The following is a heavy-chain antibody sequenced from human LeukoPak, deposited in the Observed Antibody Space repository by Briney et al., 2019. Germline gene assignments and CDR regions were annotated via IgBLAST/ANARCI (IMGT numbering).Heavy chain of an antibody. CDR1: GGTFSSYA. CDR2: INPSGGGT. D-gene: IGHD5-18*01. J-gene: IGHJ4*02. V-gene: IGHV1-46*01. Sequence: ASVKVSCKASGGTFSSYAISWVRQAPGQGLEWMGIINPSGGGTSYAQKFQGRVTMTRDTSTSTVYMELSSLRSEDTAVYYCASGYSYGYYSVYWGQGTLVTVSS. CDR3: ASGYSYGYYSVY.